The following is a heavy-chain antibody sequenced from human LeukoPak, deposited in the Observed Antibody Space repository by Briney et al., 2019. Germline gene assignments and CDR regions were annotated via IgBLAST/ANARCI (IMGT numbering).Heavy chain of an antibody. CDR3: ARALGHRGSYWVGQGFDY. CDR1: GGSISSSSYY. Sequence: SETLSLTCTVSGGSISSSSYYWGWIRQPPGKGLEWIGSIYYSGSTYYNPSLKSRVTISVDTSKNQFSLKLSSVTAADTAVYYCARALGHRGSYWVGQGFDYWGQGTLVTVSS. V-gene: IGHV4-39*07. J-gene: IGHJ4*02. CDR2: IYYSGST. D-gene: IGHD1-26*01.